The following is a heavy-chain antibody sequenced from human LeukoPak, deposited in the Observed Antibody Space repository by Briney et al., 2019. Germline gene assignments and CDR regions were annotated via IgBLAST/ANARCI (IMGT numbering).Heavy chain of an antibody. V-gene: IGHV1-8*01. Sequence: ASVKVACKASGDTFSTYDVNWVRQATGQGLDWMGWVNPKSGHTAYAQKFQGRVTMTSDTSTAFLELSSLRFEDTDVYFCARGVVGGTTVGPWGQGTLVTVSS. D-gene: IGHD1-7*01. CDR2: VNPKSGHT. CDR1: GDTFSTYD. CDR3: ARGVVGGTTVGP. J-gene: IGHJ5*02.